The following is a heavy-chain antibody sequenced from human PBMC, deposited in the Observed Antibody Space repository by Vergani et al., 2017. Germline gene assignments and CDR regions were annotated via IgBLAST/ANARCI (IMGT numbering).Heavy chain of an antibody. V-gene: IGHV3-30*02. Sequence: QVQLVESGGGVVQPGRSLRLSCAASGFSFSSFGFHWVRQAPGKGLEWVTFIRYDGSNTYYADSVKGRFTISRDNSKNTLFLQMNSLRPEDTAVYYCARDTVTGSRYFDYWGQGTLVTVSS. CDR2: IRYDGSNT. CDR3: ARDTVTGSRYFDY. CDR1: GFSFSSFG. D-gene: IGHD6-19*01. J-gene: IGHJ4*02.